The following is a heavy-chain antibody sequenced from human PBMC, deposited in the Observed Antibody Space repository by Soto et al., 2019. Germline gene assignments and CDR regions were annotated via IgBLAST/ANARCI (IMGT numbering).Heavy chain of an antibody. D-gene: IGHD4-17*01. CDR1: GYTFTSYD. J-gene: IGHJ4*02. CDR3: ARTLYGDNVDY. Sequence: QVQLVQSGAEVKKPGASVKVSCKASGYTFTSYDINWVRQATGQGLEWMGWMNPKSGKTGYAQKFQGRVTMTRTTSKTTAYMELSSLRSEDTAVYYCARTLYGDNVDYWGQGTLVTVSS. CDR2: MNPKSGKT. V-gene: IGHV1-8*01.